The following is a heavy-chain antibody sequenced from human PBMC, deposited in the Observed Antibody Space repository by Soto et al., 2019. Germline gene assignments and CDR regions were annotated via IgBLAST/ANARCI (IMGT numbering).Heavy chain of an antibody. D-gene: IGHD4-17*01. Sequence: TSETLSLTCTVSGGSISSGGYYWSWIRQHPGKGLEWIGYIYYSGSTYYNPSLKSRVTISVDTSKNQFSLKLSSVTAADTAVYYCARYDYGVHFDYWGQGTLVTVSS. V-gene: IGHV4-31*03. CDR3: ARYDYGVHFDY. CDR1: GGSISSGGYY. CDR2: IYYSGST. J-gene: IGHJ4*02.